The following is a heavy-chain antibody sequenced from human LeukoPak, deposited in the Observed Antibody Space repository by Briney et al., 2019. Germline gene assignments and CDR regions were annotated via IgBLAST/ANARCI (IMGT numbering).Heavy chain of an antibody. CDR1: GGSISNYY. Sequence: SQTLSLTCTVSGGSISNYYWNWIRQPAGKGLEWIGRIYSSGSSKYNPFLKSRVTMSVDMSKNQFSLNLSSVTAADTAVYYCARDRLEWLSYFYYYSLDVWGQGTTVTVSS. CDR2: IYSSGSS. V-gene: IGHV4-4*07. J-gene: IGHJ6*02. CDR3: ARDRLEWLSYFYYYSLDV. D-gene: IGHD3-3*01.